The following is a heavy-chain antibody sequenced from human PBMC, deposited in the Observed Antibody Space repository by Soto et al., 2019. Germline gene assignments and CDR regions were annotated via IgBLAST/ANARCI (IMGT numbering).Heavy chain of an antibody. CDR3: ARGLVSMVRGVIVPWKFDP. D-gene: IGHD3-10*01. J-gene: IGHJ5*02. V-gene: IGHV4-31*03. CDR2: IYYSGST. CDR1: GGSISSGGYY. Sequence: QVQLQESGPGLVKPSQTLSLTCTVSGGSISSGGYYWSWIRQHPGKGLEWIGYIYYSGSTYYNPSLKRRVTISVDTSKNQFSLKLSSVTAADTAVYYCARGLVSMVRGVIVPWKFDPWGQGTLVTVSS.